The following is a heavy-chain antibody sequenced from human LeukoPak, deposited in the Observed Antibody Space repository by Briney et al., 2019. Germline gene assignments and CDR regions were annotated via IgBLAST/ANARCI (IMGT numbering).Heavy chain of an antibody. Sequence: SETLSLTCTVSGASVSSGSYHWSWIRQAPGKGLEWIGYIYYSGSTNYNPSLKSRVTISVDTSKNQFSLKLSSVTAADTAVYYCARVDPDSSSTLEVFDYWGQGTLVTVSS. CDR1: GASVSSGSYH. CDR3: ARVDPDSSSTLEVFDY. CDR2: IYYSGST. J-gene: IGHJ4*02. D-gene: IGHD6-6*01. V-gene: IGHV4-61*01.